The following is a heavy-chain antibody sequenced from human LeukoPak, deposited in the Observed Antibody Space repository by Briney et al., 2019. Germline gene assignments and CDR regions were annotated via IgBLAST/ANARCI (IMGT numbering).Heavy chain of an antibody. CDR1: GFTFSSSV. Sequence: GGSLRLSCAASGFTFSSSVMRWVRQAPGKGLEWVSGISNSGSITYYADSVKGRFTISRDNSKNMLYLQMNSLRAEDTAVYYCARGSFWGQGTLVTVSS. CDR2: ISNSGSIT. V-gene: IGHV3-23*01. CDR3: ARGSF. J-gene: IGHJ4*02.